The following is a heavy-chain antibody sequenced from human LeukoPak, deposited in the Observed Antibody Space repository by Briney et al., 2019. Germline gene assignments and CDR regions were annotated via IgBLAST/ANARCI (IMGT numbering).Heavy chain of an antibody. CDR2: ISGSGDNT. J-gene: IGHJ6*01. V-gene: IGHV3-23*01. D-gene: IGHD2-15*01. Sequence: GGPLRLSCAASGFTFSGFAMSWVRRTPGKGLEWVSGISGSGDNTLYADSVKGRFTISRDNSKHTLYLEMNSLRAEDTAIYYCAKRKGHPLLKYSMAVWGQGTTVTFSS. CDR3: AKRKGHPLLKYSMAV. CDR1: GFTFSGFA.